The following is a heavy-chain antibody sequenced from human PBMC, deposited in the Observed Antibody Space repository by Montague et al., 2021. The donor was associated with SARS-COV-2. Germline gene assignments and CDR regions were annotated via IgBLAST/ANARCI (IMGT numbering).Heavy chain of an antibody. CDR1: GFTFSSYA. Sequence: SLRLSCAASGFTFSSYAMHWVRQAPGKGLEWVAVISYDGSNKYYADSVKGRFTISRDNSKNTLYLQMNSLRAEGTAVYYCARDLTGTLYYGMDVWGQGTTVTVSS. CDR3: ARDLTGTLYYGMDV. V-gene: IGHV3-30-3*01. D-gene: IGHD3-9*01. CDR2: ISYDGSNK. J-gene: IGHJ6*02.